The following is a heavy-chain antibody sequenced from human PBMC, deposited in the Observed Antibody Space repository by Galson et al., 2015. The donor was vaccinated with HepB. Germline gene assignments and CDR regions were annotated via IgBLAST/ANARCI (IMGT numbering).Heavy chain of an antibody. CDR2: TYYRSKWYN. Sequence: AISGDSVSSNSASWNWIRQSPSRGLEWLGRTYYRSKWYNDYAVSVKSRISINPDTSKNQFSLQLKSVTPEDTAVYYCASQDGHIWGQGTLVTVSA. D-gene: IGHD4-17*01. J-gene: IGHJ4*02. CDR1: GDSVSSNSAS. CDR3: ASQDGHI. V-gene: IGHV6-1*01.